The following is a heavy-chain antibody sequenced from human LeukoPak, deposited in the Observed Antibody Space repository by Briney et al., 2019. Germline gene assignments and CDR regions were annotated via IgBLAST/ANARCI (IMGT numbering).Heavy chain of an antibody. Sequence: GGSLSLSCTGSGFTFSSYSMNWVRQAPGKGLEWVSSISSSSNYIYYADSVKGRFTISRDNAKNSLSLQMNSLRAEETAVYYCARGTAAAAWSDPWGQGTLVTVSS. CDR1: GFTFSSYS. V-gene: IGHV3-21*01. CDR2: ISSSSNYI. J-gene: IGHJ5*02. D-gene: IGHD6-13*01. CDR3: ARGTAAAAWSDP.